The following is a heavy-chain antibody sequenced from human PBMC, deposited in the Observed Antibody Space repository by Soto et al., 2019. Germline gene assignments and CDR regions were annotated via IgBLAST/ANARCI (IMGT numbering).Heavy chain of an antibody. CDR2: ISPYSGKT. CDR1: GYTFTNND. V-gene: IGHV1-18*01. CDR3: AREELLVLPDY. Sequence: QIQLVQSGTEVRKPGASAKVSCKASGYTFTNNDVCWVRQTPGQGLEWMGWISPYSGKTNYARKFQGRVTMTTDTTTSTAYMEVRSLTSDDTAVYNCAREELLVLPDYWGQGNLVTVSS. D-gene: IGHD2-2*01. J-gene: IGHJ4*02.